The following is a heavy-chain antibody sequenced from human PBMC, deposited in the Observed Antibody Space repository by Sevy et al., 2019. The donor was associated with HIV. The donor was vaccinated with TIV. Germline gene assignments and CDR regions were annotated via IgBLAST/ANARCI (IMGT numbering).Heavy chain of an antibody. D-gene: IGHD6-13*01. CDR2: IYYSGST. CDR1: GGSINNYF. V-gene: IGHV4-59*01. Sequence: SETQSLTCTVSGGSINNYFWSWIRQPPGKGLEWIGYIYYSGSTNYNPSLKSRVSISVDTSKTQFSLKLTSVTAADTAVYYCARESIGAGGDFDHWGQGTLVTVSS. J-gene: IGHJ4*02. CDR3: ARESIGAGGDFDH.